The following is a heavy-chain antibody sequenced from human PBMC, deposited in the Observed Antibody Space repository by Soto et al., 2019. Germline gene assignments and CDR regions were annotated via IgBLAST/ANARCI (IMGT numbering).Heavy chain of an antibody. V-gene: IGHV1-69*13. CDR3: ARAYRYCSGGSCRGPFDY. J-gene: IGHJ4*02. D-gene: IGHD2-15*01. CDR1: GGTFSSYA. Sequence: ASVKVSCKASGGTFSSYAISWVRQAPGQGHEWKGGIIPIFGTANYAQKFQGRVTITADESTSTSYMELSSLRSEDTAVYYCARAYRYCSGGSCRGPFDYWGQGTLVTVSS. CDR2: IIPIFGTA.